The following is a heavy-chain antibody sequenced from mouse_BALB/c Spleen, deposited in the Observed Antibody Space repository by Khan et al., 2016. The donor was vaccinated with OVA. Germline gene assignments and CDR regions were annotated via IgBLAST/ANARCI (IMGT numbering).Heavy chain of an antibody. CDR2: ISYSGNT. D-gene: IGHD1-1*02. Sequence: EVQLQESGPGLVKPSQSLSLTCTVTGYSITSDYAWNWIRQFPGNKLEWMGFISYSGNTKYNPSLKSRFSITRDTSKNQFFLQLNSVTTEDTATXYWVRVYGGDFDYWGQGTSLTVPS. CDR3: VRVYGGDFDY. CDR1: GYSITSDYA. J-gene: IGHJ2*02. V-gene: IGHV3-2*02.